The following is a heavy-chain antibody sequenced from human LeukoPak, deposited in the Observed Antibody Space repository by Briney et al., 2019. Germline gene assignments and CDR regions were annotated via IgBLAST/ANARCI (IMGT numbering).Heavy chain of an antibody. CDR3: ARASYSGRNPYGMDV. V-gene: IGHV1-69*13. Sequence: GASVKVSCKASGGTFSSYAISWVRQAPGQGLEWKGGIIPIFGTANYAQKFQGRVTITADESTSTAYMELSSLRSEDTAVYYCARASYSGRNPYGMDVWGQGTTVTVSS. J-gene: IGHJ6*02. CDR2: IIPIFGTA. D-gene: IGHD1-26*01. CDR1: GGTFSSYA.